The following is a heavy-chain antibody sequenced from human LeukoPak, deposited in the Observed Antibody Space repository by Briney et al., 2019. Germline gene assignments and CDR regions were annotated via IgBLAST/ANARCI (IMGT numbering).Heavy chain of an antibody. CDR1: GFTFSSYS. CDR2: ISSSSSYI. CDR3: ARDLTGYSSGWAPVY. J-gene: IGHJ4*02. Sequence: PGGSLRLSCAASGFTFSSYSMNWVRQAPGKGLEWVSSISSSSSYIYYADSVKGRFTISRDNAKNSLYLQMNSLRAEDTAVYYCARDLTGYSSGWAPVYWGQGTLVTVSS. V-gene: IGHV3-21*01. D-gene: IGHD6-19*01.